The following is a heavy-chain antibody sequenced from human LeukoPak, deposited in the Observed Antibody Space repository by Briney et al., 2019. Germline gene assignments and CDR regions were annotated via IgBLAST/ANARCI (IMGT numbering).Heavy chain of an antibody. CDR2: IYDSGST. J-gene: IGHJ5*02. CDR3: ARGSWAGYGGNPVEFDP. D-gene: IGHD4-17*01. V-gene: IGHV4-59*01. Sequence: SETLSLTCTVSGGSISSYYWSWIRQPPGKGREWMGYIYDSGSTSYNPSLKSRVTISLDTSKNQFSLKLRSVTAADTAVYYCARGSWAGYGGNPVEFDPWGQGTLVPVSS. CDR1: GGSISSYY.